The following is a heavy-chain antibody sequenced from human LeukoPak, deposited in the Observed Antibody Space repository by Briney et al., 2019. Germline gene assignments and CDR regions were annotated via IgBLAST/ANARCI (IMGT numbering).Heavy chain of an antibody. V-gene: IGHV4-34*01. Sequence: SETLSFTCAVYGGSFSGYYWSWIRQPPGKGLEWIGEINHSGSTNYNPSLKSRVTISVDTSKNQFSLKLSSVTAADTAVYYCARGTYYYDSSGYYYVFPNYFDYWGQGTLVTVSS. CDR3: ARGTYYYDSSGYYYVFPNYFDY. CDR1: GGSFSGYY. D-gene: IGHD3-22*01. J-gene: IGHJ4*02. CDR2: INHSGST.